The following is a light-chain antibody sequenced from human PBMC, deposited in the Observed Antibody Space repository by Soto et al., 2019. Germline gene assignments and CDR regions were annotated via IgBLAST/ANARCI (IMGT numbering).Light chain of an antibody. J-gene: IGLJ2*01. CDR1: SSDVGSYNV. Sequence: QSALTQSASVSGSPGQSITISCTGTSSDVGSYNVVSWYQNHPGKAPKLIIYGVTERPSGVSNRFSGSKSGNTAYLTISGLQAEDEADYYCSSYAGSDFVVFGGGTKLTVL. V-gene: IGLV2-23*02. CDR2: GVT. CDR3: SSYAGSDFVV.